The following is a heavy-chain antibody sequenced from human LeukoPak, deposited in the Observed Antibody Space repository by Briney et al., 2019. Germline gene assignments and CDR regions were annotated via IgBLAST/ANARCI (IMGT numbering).Heavy chain of an antibody. CDR1: GGSISSYF. D-gene: IGHD6-19*01. CDR3: ARYASSGWYDY. J-gene: IGHJ4*02. Sequence: SETLSLTCTVSGGSISSYFWSWIRQPPGKGLEWIGYISYSGSTNYNPSLKSRVTISVDTSENQFSLQLSSVTAADTAVYYCARYASSGWYDYWGQGTLVTVSS. CDR2: ISYSGST. V-gene: IGHV4-59*08.